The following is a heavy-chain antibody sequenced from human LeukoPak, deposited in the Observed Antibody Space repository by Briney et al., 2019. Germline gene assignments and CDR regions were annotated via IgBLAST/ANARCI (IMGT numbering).Heavy chain of an antibody. V-gene: IGHV4-4*02. CDR1: GASISSSNW. J-gene: IGHJ1*01. CDR3: GRDQNSSGCGD. CDR2: IYHSGST. Sequence: SETLSLTCAVSGASISSSNWWSWVRQSPEKGLEWIGEIYHSGSTDYNTSLKSRVTMSVDKSKNQFSLNLNSVTAADTAIYYCGRDQNSSGCGDWGQGTLVTVSS. D-gene: IGHD6-19*01.